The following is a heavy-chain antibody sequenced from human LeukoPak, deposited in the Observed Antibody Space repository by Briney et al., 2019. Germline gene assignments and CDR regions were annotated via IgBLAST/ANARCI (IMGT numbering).Heavy chain of an antibody. CDR2: INQDGSEK. D-gene: IGHD5-12*01. CDR1: GFTFSSYE. V-gene: IGHV3-7*01. J-gene: IGHJ4*02. Sequence: GGSLRLSCAASGFTFSSYEMNWVRQAPGKGLEWVANINQDGSEKYYVDSVKGRFTISRDNAKNSLYLQMDSLRVEDTAVYYCARAPPSRWLRFVDHWGQGTLVTVSS. CDR3: ARAPPSRWLRFVDH.